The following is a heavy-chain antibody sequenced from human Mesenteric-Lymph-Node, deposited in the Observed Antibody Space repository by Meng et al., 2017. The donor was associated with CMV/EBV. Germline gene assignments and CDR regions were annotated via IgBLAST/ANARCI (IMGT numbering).Heavy chain of an antibody. CDR1: GYSLTGYY. Sequence: CKASGYSLTGYYMHWVRQAPGQGLEWMGRINTRSGGTNFAQRFEGRVTLTRDTAITTVYMELHSLRSDDTAMYFCAREETLTGDGIDYWGQGTLVTVSS. CDR3: AREETLTGDGIDY. D-gene: IGHD3-9*01. V-gene: IGHV1-2*06. J-gene: IGHJ4*02. CDR2: INTRSGGT.